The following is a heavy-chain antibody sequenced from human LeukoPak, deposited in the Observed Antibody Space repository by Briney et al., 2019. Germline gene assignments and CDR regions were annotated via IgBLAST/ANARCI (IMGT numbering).Heavy chain of an antibody. CDR3: ARDQIFGVVIIEGYYFDY. CDR2: ISSSSSYI. D-gene: IGHD3-3*01. Sequence: GGSLRLSCAASGFTFSSYSMNWVRQAPGKGLEWVSSISSSSSYIYYADSVKGRFTISRDNAKNSLYLQMNSLRAEDTAVYYCARDQIFGVVIIEGYYFDYWVQGTLVTVSS. V-gene: IGHV3-21*01. J-gene: IGHJ4*02. CDR1: GFTFSSYS.